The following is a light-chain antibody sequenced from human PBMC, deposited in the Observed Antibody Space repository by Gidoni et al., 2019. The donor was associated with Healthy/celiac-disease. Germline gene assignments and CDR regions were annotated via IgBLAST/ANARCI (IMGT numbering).Light chain of an antibody. J-gene: IGLJ2*01. V-gene: IGLV2-11*01. CDR3: CSYAGRVV. CDR2: DVS. CDR1: SSDVGGCNY. Sequence: QSALTQPRSVSGSPGQSVTIPCTGTSSDVGGCNYVSWYQQHPGKAPKPMIYDVSKRPSGVPDRFSGSKAGNTASLTISGLQAEDEADYYCCSYAGRVVFGGGTKLTVL.